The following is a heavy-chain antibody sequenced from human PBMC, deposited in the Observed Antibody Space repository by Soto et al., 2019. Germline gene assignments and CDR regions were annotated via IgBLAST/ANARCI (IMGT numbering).Heavy chain of an antibody. D-gene: IGHD5-12*01. CDR2: ISYDGSNK. Sequence: PGGSLRLSCAASGFTFSSYAMHWVRQAPGKGLEGVAVISYDGSNKYYEDSVKGRFTISRDNAKNTLYLQMTSMRAEDTAVYYCARDKEDSGYDLYSRYYYYYYGMDVWGQGTTVTVSS. V-gene: IGHV3-30-3*01. J-gene: IGHJ6*02. CDR1: GFTFSSYA. CDR3: ARDKEDSGYDLYSRYYYYYYGMDV.